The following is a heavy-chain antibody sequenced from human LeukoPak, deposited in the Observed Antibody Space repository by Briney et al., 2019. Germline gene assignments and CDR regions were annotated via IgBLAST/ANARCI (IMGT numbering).Heavy chain of an antibody. CDR2: INHSGST. V-gene: IGHV4-39*07. CDR1: GGSISNSSYY. Sequence: PSETLSLTCTVSGGSISNSSYYWGWIRQPPGKGLEWIGEINHSGSTNYNPSLKSRVTISVDTSKNQFSLKLSSVTAADTAVYYCARAPRDYDSSGSFDYWGQGTLVTVSS. J-gene: IGHJ4*02. CDR3: ARAPRDYDSSGSFDY. D-gene: IGHD3-22*01.